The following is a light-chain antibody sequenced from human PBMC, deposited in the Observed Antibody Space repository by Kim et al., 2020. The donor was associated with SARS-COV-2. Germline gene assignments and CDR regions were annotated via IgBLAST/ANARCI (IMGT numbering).Light chain of an antibody. CDR3: QQYDSYPLT. J-gene: IGKJ5*01. CDR2: DAS. V-gene: IGKV1-16*02. Sequence: DIQMTQSPSSLSAFVGARVTITCRASQGISNILAWYHKKPGKAPKSLIDDASRLQSGVPPKFSGSGSGTDFTLTINSLQPEDFATFYCQQYDSYPLTVDQETRLENK. CDR1: QGISNI.